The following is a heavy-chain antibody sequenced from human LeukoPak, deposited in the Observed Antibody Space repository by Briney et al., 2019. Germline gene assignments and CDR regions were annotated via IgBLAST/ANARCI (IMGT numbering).Heavy chain of an antibody. CDR1: GFTVSSNY. Sequence: GGSLRLSCAASGFTVSSNYMSWVRQAPGKGLEWVSVIYSGGSTYYADSVKGRFTISRDNSKNPLYLQMNSLRAEDTAVYYCARDWKGSGSLRGYGMDVWGQGTTVTVSS. D-gene: IGHD3-10*01. CDR2: IYSGGST. V-gene: IGHV3-66*02. CDR3: ARDWKGSGSLRGYGMDV. J-gene: IGHJ6*02.